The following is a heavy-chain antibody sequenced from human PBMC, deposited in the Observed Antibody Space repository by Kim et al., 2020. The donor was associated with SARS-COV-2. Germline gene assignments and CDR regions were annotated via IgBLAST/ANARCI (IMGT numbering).Heavy chain of an antibody. CDR1: GYTFTNYA. J-gene: IGHJ4*02. Sequence: ASVKVSCKPSGYTFTNYAMHWVRQAPGQRLEWMGWINTGNGNTKYSQKFQDRVTITRDTSARTAYMELSSLRSEDTAVYYCARVSKALVAKGAFDYWGQGTLVTVSS. D-gene: IGHD2-15*01. V-gene: IGHV1-3*04. CDR3: ARVSKALVAKGAFDY. CDR2: INTGNGNT.